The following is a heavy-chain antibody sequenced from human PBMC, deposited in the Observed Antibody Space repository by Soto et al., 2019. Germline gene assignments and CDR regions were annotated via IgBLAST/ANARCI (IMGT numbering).Heavy chain of an antibody. Sequence: GGSLRLSCAASGFTFSSYWMHWVRQAPGKGLVWVSRINSDGSSTSYADSVKGRFTISRDKAKNTLYLQMNSLRAEDTAVYYCARALLGYCTNGVCYLKRGYYYYMDVWGKGTTVTVSS. D-gene: IGHD2-8*01. CDR2: INSDGSST. V-gene: IGHV3-74*01. CDR1: GFTFSSYW. CDR3: ARALLGYCTNGVCYLKRGYYYYMDV. J-gene: IGHJ6*03.